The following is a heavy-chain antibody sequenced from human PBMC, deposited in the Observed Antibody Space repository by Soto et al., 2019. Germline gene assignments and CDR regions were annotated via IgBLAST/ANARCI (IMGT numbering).Heavy chain of an antibody. CDR3: AKELRYDSSGYDY. CDR1: GFTFSSYG. CDR2: ISYDGSNK. J-gene: IGHJ4*02. Sequence: GGSLRLSCAASGFTFSSYGMHWVRQAPGKGLEWVAVISYDGSNKYYADSVKGRFTISRDNSKNTLYLQMNSLRAEDTAVYYCAKELRYDSSGYDYWGQGTLVTVSS. V-gene: IGHV3-30*18. D-gene: IGHD3-22*01.